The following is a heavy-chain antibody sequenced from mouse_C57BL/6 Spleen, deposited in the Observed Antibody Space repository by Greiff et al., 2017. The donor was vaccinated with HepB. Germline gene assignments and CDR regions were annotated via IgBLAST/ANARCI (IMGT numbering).Heavy chain of an antibody. Sequence: VQLQQSGAELVKPGASVKLSCKASGYTFTSYWMHWVKQRPGQGLEWIGMIHPNSGSTNYNEKFKSKATLTVDTSSSTAYMQLSSLTSEDSAVYYCASYCNYEYWYFDVWGTGTTVTVSS. D-gene: IGHD2-1*01. J-gene: IGHJ1*03. CDR3: ASYCNYEYWYFDV. CDR2: IHPNSGST. CDR1: GYTFTSYW. V-gene: IGHV1-64*01.